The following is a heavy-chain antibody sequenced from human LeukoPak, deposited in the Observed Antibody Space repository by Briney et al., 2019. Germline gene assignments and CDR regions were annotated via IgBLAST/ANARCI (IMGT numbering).Heavy chain of an antibody. D-gene: IGHD3-10*02. CDR1: GLIFNNYA. CDR2: MSGTGDNT. V-gene: IGHV3-23*01. CDR3: AELGITMIGGV. Sequence: GGSLRLSCAASGLIFNNYAMSWVRQASGKGLQWVAAMSGTGDNTDYADSVWGRFTISRDNAKNSLYLQMNSLRAEDTAVYYCAELGITMIGGVWGKGTTVTISS. J-gene: IGHJ6*04.